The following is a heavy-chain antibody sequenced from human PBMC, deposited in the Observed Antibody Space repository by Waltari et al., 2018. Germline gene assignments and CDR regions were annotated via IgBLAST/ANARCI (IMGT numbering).Heavy chain of an antibody. CDR1: GGSISSGGYS. V-gene: IGHV4-30-2*01. CDR2: IYHSGST. J-gene: IGHJ4*02. Sequence: QLQLQESGSGLVKPSQTLSLTCAVSGGSISSGGYSWSWIREPPGKGLEWIGYIYHSGSTYYNPSLKSRVTISVDRSKNQFSLKLSSVTAADTAVYYCARASGSYYKFDYWGQGTLVTVSS. D-gene: IGHD3-10*01. CDR3: ARASGSYYKFDY.